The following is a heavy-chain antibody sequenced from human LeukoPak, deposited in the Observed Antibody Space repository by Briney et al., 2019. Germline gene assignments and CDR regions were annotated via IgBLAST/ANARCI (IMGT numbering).Heavy chain of an antibody. CDR1: GGSFSGYY. CDR2: INHSGST. V-gene: IGHV4-34*01. D-gene: IGHD3-10*01. Sequence: PSETLSLTCAVYGGSFSGYYWSWIRQPPGKGPEWIGEINHSGSTNYNPSLKSRVTISVDTSKNQFSLKLSSVTAADTAVYYCARGVFFDLWGRGTLVTVSS. CDR3: ARGVFFDL. J-gene: IGHJ2*01.